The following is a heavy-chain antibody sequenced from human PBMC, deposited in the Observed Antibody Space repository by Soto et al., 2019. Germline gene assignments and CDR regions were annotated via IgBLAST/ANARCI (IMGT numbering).Heavy chain of an antibody. Sequence: SETLSLTCTVSGGSISSGGYYWSWIRQHPGKGLEWIGYIYYSGSTYYNPSLKSRVTISVDTSKNQFSLKLSSVTAADTAVYYCARDGAIAAAGNSYYYYYGMDVWGQGTTVTVSS. CDR1: GGSISSGGYY. D-gene: IGHD6-13*01. V-gene: IGHV4-31*03. J-gene: IGHJ6*02. CDR3: ARDGAIAAAGNSYYYYYGMDV. CDR2: IYYSGST.